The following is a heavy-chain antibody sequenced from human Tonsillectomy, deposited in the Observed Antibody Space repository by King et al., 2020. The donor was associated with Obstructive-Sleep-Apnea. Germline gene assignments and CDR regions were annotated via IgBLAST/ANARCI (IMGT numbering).Heavy chain of an antibody. J-gene: IGHJ4*02. Sequence: QLVQSGAEVKKPGASVKVSCKVSGYTLTELSMHWGRQAPGKGLEWMGGFDPEDGETIYAQKFQGRVTMTEDTSTEPAYMELSSLRSEDTAVYYCATDLRGSGSYYDLRDYWGQGTLVTVSS. D-gene: IGHD3-10*01. V-gene: IGHV1-24*01. CDR1: GYTLTELS. CDR3: ATDLRGSGSYYDLRDY. CDR2: FDPEDGET.